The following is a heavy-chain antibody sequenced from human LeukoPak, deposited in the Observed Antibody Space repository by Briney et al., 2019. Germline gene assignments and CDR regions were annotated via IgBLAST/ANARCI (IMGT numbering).Heavy chain of an antibody. V-gene: IGHV1-2*02. CDR1: GYTFTGYY. Sequence: GASVKVSCKASGYTFTGYYLHWLRQAPGQGLEWMGWINPNSGGTNYAQKFQGRVTMTRDTSISTAYMELSRLRSDDAALYYCASGARYCGGDSCYGPFAYWGQGTLVTVSS. D-gene: IGHD2-15*01. J-gene: IGHJ4*02. CDR2: INPNSGGT. CDR3: ASGARYCGGDSCYGPFAY.